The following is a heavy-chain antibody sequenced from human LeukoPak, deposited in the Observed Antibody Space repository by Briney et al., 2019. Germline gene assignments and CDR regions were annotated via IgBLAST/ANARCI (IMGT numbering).Heavy chain of an antibody. Sequence: ASVKVSCKASGYTFTSYYMHWVRQAPGQGPEWMGWMNPNTGNTGFAQKFQGRVTITQNSSISTVYMELNSLTSEDTAVYYCARRGLVAGIYDLVYGFDIWGQGTMVTVSS. CDR3: ARRGLVAGIYDLVYGFDI. CDR2: MNPNTGNT. D-gene: IGHD3/OR15-3a*01. CDR1: GYTFTSYY. J-gene: IGHJ3*02. V-gene: IGHV1-8*03.